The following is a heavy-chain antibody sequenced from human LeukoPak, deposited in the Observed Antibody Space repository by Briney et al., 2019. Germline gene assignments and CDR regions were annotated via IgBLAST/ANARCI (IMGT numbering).Heavy chain of an antibody. CDR2: ISGSGGST. CDR1: GFTFSSYA. CDR3: ATTYNWNYFDY. J-gene: IGHJ4*02. D-gene: IGHD1-20*01. Sequence: GGSLRLSCAASGFTFSSYAMSWVRQAPGKGLEWVSAISGSGGSTYHADSVKGRFTISRDNSKNTLYLQMNSLRAEDTAVYYCATTYNWNYFDYWGQGTLVTVSS. V-gene: IGHV3-23*01.